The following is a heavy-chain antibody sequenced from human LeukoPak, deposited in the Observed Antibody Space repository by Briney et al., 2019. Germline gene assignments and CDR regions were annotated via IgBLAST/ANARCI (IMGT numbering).Heavy chain of an antibody. J-gene: IGHJ6*03. D-gene: IGHD3-16*01. CDR1: GWTFSGHS. V-gene: IGHV4-34*01. Sequence: SETLSLTCAVYGWTFSGHSWNWIRQPPGKGLEWMGEINHSGSTSYNPSRKRRRTISLVTSKSHFSLRLNSVTAADTAVYYCAGGFRKRLGVRILIYFYNYHMDVWGKGTTVTVSS. CDR2: INHSGST. CDR3: AGGFRKRLGVRILIYFYNYHMDV.